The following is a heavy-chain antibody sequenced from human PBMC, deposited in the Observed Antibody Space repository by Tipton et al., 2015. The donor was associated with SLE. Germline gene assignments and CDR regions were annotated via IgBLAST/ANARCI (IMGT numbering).Heavy chain of an antibody. V-gene: IGHV4-61*02. Sequence: TLSLTCTVSGDSFSSGSSSWNWVRQPAGKGLEWIGLIYNSGITNYNPSLQSRVTLSVDMSKNQFSLRLSSVTAADTAIYYCARQSHDVPHTAAFDYWGQGTLVTVSS. D-gene: IGHD1-1*01. CDR2: IYNSGIT. CDR3: ARQSHDVPHTAAFDY. J-gene: IGHJ4*02. CDR1: GDSFSSGSSS.